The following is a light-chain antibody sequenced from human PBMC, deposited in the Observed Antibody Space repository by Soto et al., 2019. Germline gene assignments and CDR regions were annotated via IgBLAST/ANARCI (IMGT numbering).Light chain of an antibody. CDR3: SSYAGRSMYV. V-gene: IGLV2-8*01. Sequence: ALTQPPSASGSPGQSVTFSCTGTSSDVGTYDYASWYQQYPGKAPKLLIYGVTRRPSGVPDRFSGSKSGNTAALTVSGLQAEDEAYYYCSSYAGRSMYVFGTGTKVTVL. CDR2: GVT. CDR1: SSDVGTYDY. J-gene: IGLJ1*01.